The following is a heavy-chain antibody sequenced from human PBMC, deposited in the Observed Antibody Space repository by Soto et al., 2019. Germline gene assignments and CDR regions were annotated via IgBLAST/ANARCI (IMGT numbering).Heavy chain of an antibody. CDR1: GFTFSSYG. V-gene: IGHV3-33*01. CDR3: AANYYDSSGYGSGIGY. D-gene: IGHD3-22*01. J-gene: IGHJ4*02. Sequence: GSLRLSCAASGFTFSSYGMHWVRQAPGKGLEWVAVIWYDGSNKYYADSVKGRFTISRDNSKNTLYLQMNSLRAEDTAVYYCAANYYDSSGYGSGIGYWGQGTLVTVSS. CDR2: IWYDGSNK.